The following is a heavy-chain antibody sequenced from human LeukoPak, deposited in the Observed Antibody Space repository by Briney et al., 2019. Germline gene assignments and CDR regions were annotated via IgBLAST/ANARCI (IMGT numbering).Heavy chain of an antibody. J-gene: IGHJ4*02. Sequence: GGSLRLSCAASGFTLSSYAMSWVRQGPGKGLEWVSAITATSSSTHDADSVQGRFTISRDNSKNTLYLQMNSLRPEDTAIYYCAKLFESGTYNNFFHYWGQGTLVTVFS. V-gene: IGHV3-23*01. CDR1: GFTLSSYA. CDR3: AKLFESGTYNNFFHY. CDR2: ITATSSST. D-gene: IGHD3-10*01.